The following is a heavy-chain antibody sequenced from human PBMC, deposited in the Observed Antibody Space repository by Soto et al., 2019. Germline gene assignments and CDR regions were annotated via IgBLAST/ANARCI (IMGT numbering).Heavy chain of an antibody. CDR2: ISSSSSYI. V-gene: IGHV3-21*01. CDR3: ARGLKRGYSYGYPPRIFDY. Sequence: GGSLRLSCAASGFTFSSYSMNWVRQAPGKGLEWVSSISSSSSYIYYADSVKGRFTISRDNAKNSLYLQMNSLRAEDTAVYYCARGLKRGYSYGYPPRIFDYWGQGTLVTVSS. J-gene: IGHJ4*02. CDR1: GFTFSSYS. D-gene: IGHD5-18*01.